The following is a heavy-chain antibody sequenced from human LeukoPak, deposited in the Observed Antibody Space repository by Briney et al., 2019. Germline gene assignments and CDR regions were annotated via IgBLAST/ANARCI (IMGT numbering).Heavy chain of an antibody. CDR2: ISGSGGST. J-gene: IGHJ4*02. CDR3: AKVGGWYLRTYYFDY. D-gene: IGHD6-19*01. CDR1: GFTFSSYG. V-gene: IGHV3-23*01. Sequence: GGSLRLSCAASGFTFSSYGMSWVRQAPGKGLEWVSAISGSGGSTYYADSVKGRFTISRDNSKNTLYLQMNSLRAEDTAVYYCAKVGGWYLRTYYFDYWGQGTLVTVSS.